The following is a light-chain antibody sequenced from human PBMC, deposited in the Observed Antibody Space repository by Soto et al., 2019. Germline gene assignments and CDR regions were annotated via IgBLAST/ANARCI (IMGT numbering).Light chain of an antibody. Sequence: DIQMTQYPSTLSASVGDRVTITCRVNQSISDWLAWYQQKPGKAPKLLIYDASNLESGVPSSFSGSGSVTECTLTISSLHPDDFSTYYCQQYNSSPLTFGGGTKMEIK. J-gene: IGKJ4*01. CDR2: DAS. CDR3: QQYNSSPLT. V-gene: IGKV1-5*01. CDR1: QSISDW.